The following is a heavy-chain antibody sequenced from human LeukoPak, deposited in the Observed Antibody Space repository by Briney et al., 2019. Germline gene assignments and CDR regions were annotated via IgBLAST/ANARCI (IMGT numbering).Heavy chain of an antibody. CDR3: AKDSNSGYVSVGPDY. Sequence: GGSLRLSCQTSGFVFSNYGMHWVRQAPGKGLEWVAFVRYDESNEYYADSVKVRFTISRDNSRNTLYLQMNSLRAEDTGVYSCAKDSNSGYVSVGPDYWGLGTLVTVSS. V-gene: IGHV3-30*02. D-gene: IGHD5-12*01. J-gene: IGHJ4*02. CDR2: VRYDESNE. CDR1: GFVFSNYG.